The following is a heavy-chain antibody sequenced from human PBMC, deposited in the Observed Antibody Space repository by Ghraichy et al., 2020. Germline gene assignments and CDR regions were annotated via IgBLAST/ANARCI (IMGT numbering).Heavy chain of an antibody. CDR2: ISGSGGST. J-gene: IGHJ6*02. CDR1: GFTFSSYA. V-gene: IGHV3-23*01. D-gene: IGHD1-1*01. Sequence: GGSLRLSCAASGFTFSSYAMSWVRQAPGKGLEWVSAISGSGGSTYYADSVKGRFTISRDNSKNTLYLQMNSLRAEDTAVYYCAKDLLERRGYYYYYGMDVWGQGTTVTVSS. CDR3: AKDLLERRGYYYYYGMDV.